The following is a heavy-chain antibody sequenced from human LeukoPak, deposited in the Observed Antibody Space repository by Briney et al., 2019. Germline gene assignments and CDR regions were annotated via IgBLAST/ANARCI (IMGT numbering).Heavy chain of an antibody. Sequence: PGGSLRLSCAASGFTFSSYSMNWVRQAPGKGLEWVSSISSSSSYIYYADSVKGRFTISRDNAKNSLYLQMNSLRAEDTAVYYCARDCSGGSCCSEYWGQGTLVTVSS. D-gene: IGHD2-15*01. J-gene: IGHJ4*02. V-gene: IGHV3-21*01. CDR1: GFTFSSYS. CDR3: ARDCSGGSCCSEY. CDR2: ISSSSSYI.